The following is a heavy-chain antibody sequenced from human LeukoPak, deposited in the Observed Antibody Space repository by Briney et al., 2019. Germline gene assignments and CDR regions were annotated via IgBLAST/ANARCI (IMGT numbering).Heavy chain of an antibody. CDR3: AREGDSSGYFHY. J-gene: IGHJ4*02. Sequence: GGSLRLSCAASGFTVSSNYMSWVRQAPGKGLEWVSVIYSGGGTYYADSVKGRFTISRDNSKNTLYLQMNSLRAEDTAVYYCAREGDSSGYFHYWGQGTLVTVSS. V-gene: IGHV3-53*01. CDR2: IYSGGGT. D-gene: IGHD3-22*01. CDR1: GFTVSSNY.